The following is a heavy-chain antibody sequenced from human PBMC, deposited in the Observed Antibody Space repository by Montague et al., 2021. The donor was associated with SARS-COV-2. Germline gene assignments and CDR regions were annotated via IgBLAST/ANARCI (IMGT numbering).Heavy chain of an antibody. J-gene: IGHJ4*02. CDR3: ARTKDDYYDSSGPLDY. Sequence: SLRLSCAASTFTVSSNYMSWVRQAPGKGLEWVSVIYNAGTTYYADSVKGRFTISRHNSKNTLFLQMNSLTAEDTAMYYCARTKDDYYDSSGPLDYWGQGTLVTVSS. V-gene: IGHV3-53*04. D-gene: IGHD3-22*01. CDR1: TFTVSSNY. CDR2: IYNAGTT.